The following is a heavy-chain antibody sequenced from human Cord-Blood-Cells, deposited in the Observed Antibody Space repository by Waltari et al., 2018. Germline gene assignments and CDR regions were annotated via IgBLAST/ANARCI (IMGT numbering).Heavy chain of an antibody. CDR1: GGSFSVYY. CDR2: INHSGST. J-gene: IGHJ4*02. V-gene: IGHV4-34*01. Sequence: QVQLQQWGAGLLTPSATLSLTCAVYGGSFSVYYWSWTRQPPGKGLEWIGEINHSGSTNYNPSLKSRVTISVDTSKNQFSLKLSSVTAADTAVYYCARPGYSNYYFDYWGQGTLVTVSS. CDR3: ARPGYSNYYFDY. D-gene: IGHD4-4*01.